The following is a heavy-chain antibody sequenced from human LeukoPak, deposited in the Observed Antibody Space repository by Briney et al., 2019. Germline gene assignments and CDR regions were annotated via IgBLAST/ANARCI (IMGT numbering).Heavy chain of an antibody. V-gene: IGHV4-30-2*01. CDR1: GGSISSGGYS. CDR2: IYHSGST. CDR3: ARDRSGSSRFDP. D-gene: IGHD1-26*01. J-gene: IGHJ5*02. Sequence: SETLSLTCAVSGGSISSGGYSWSWIRQPPGKGLEWIGYIYHSGSTYYNPSLKSRVTISVDRSKNQFSLKLSSVTAADTAVYYCARDRSGSSRFDPWGQGTLVTVSS.